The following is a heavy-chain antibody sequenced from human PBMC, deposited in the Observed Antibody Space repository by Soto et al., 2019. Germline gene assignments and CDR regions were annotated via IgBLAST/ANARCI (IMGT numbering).Heavy chain of an antibody. CDR2: IYYSGST. Sequence: SETLSLTCTVSGGSIRSSSYYWGGIRQAPGKGLEWIGSIYYSGSTYYNPSLKSRVTISVDTSKNQFSLKLSSVTAADTPVYYCARLIIAAAGNPGFDPWGQGTLLTVSS. V-gene: IGHV4-39*01. J-gene: IGHJ5*02. CDR3: ARLIIAAAGNPGFDP. CDR1: GGSIRSSSYY. D-gene: IGHD6-13*01.